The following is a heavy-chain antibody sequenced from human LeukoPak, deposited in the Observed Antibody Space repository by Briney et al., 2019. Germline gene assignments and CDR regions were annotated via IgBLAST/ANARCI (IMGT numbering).Heavy chain of an antibody. CDR3: ARDWYQLLYYYGMDV. V-gene: IGHV3-21*01. CDR1: GFTFSSYS. Sequence: GSLRLSCAASGFTFSSYSMNWVRQAPGKGLEWVSSISSSSSYIYYADSVKGRFTISRDNAKNSLYLQMNSLRAEDTAVYYCARDWYQLLYYYGMDVWGQGTTVTVSS. CDR2: ISSSSSYI. D-gene: IGHD2-2*01. J-gene: IGHJ6*02.